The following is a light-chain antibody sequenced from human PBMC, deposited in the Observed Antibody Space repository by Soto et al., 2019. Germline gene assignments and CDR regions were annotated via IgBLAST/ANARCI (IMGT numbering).Light chain of an antibody. CDR1: QSVSRH. Sequence: EIVLTQSPATLSLSPGERATLSCRASQSVSRHLAWYQQKPGQAPRLLIYDASNRATGIPVRFSGSGSGTDFTLTISSLEPEDFAVYYGQQRNNWPPVTFGGGNKVVIK. CDR2: DAS. V-gene: IGKV3-11*01. J-gene: IGKJ4*01. CDR3: QQRNNWPPVT.